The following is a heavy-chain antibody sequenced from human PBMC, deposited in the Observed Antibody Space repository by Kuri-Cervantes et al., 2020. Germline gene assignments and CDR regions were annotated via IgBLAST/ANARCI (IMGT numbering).Heavy chain of an antibody. D-gene: IGHD5-18*01. CDR1: GGSISSYY. Sequence: GSLRLSCTVSGGSISSYYWSWIRQPPGKGLEWIGSIHYSGRTNYNPSLKSRITITVDKSKNQFPMKQGSVPAAGTAVYYGARGGRYSYGQLDDAFDIWGQGTMVTVSS. J-gene: IGHJ3*02. CDR2: IHYSGRT. CDR3: ARGGRYSYGQLDDAFDI. V-gene: IGHV4-59*01.